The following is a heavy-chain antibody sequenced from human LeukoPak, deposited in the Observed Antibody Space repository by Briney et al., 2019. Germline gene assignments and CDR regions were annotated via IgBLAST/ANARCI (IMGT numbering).Heavy chain of an antibody. Sequence: SETLSLTCTVSGDSISSSGYYWGWIRQPPGKGLEWVGEINHSGSTNYNPSLKSRVTISVDKSKNQFSLKLSSVTAADTAVYYCARVGGMMPPLWYNWFDPWGQGTLVTVSS. D-gene: IGHD2-2*01. V-gene: IGHV4-39*07. CDR3: ARVGGMMPPLWYNWFDP. J-gene: IGHJ5*02. CDR1: GDSISSSGYY. CDR2: INHSGST.